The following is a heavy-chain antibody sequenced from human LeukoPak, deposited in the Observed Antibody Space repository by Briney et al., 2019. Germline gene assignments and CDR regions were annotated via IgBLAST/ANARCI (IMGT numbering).Heavy chain of an antibody. Sequence: GGSLRLSCAASGFTFDDYAMHWVRQAPGKGLEWVSGISWNSGSIGYADSVKGRFTISRDNAKNSLYLQMSSLRAEDTALYYCAKVRTSSSWYFGFDYWGQGTLVTVSS. CDR2: ISWNSGSI. CDR1: GFTFDDYA. J-gene: IGHJ4*02. D-gene: IGHD6-13*01. V-gene: IGHV3-9*01. CDR3: AKVRTSSSWYFGFDY.